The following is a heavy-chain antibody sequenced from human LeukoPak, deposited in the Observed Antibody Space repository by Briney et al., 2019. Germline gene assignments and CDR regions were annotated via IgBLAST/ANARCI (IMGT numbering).Heavy chain of an antibody. CDR2: IKPNSGDT. Sequence: VASVKVSCKDSGYSFPDYYIHWVRQAPGQGLEWMGWIKPNSGDTNYVEKFQGRVTMTRDTSISTAYMELSRLRSDDTAVYYCATFDQDWGTFNYWGHGQLFTVSS. V-gene: IGHV1-2*02. D-gene: IGHD7-27*01. J-gene: IGHJ4*01. CDR1: GYSFPDYY. CDR3: ATFDQDWGTFNY.